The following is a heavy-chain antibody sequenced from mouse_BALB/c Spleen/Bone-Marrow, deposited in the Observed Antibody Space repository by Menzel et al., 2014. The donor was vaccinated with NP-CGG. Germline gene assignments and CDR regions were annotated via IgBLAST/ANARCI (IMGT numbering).Heavy chain of an antibody. D-gene: IGHD2-3*01. CDR3: ARSDGYRDMDY. Sequence: VQLQQSGPELVKPGASVKISCKASGYAFSSSWMNWMKQRPGQGLEWIGRTYPGDGDTKYNGKFKGKATLTADKSSSTAYMQLSSLTSVDSAVYFCARSDGYRDMDYWGQGTSVTVSS. V-gene: IGHV1-82*01. CDR1: GYAFSSSW. J-gene: IGHJ4*01. CDR2: TYPGDGDT.